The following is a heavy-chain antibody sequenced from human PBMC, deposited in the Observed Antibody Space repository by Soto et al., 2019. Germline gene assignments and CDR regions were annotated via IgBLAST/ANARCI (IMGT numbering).Heavy chain of an antibody. CDR1: GFTFSGSA. D-gene: IGHD1-26*01. J-gene: IGHJ6*02. Sequence: GGSLRLSCAASGFTFSGSAMHWVRQASGKGLEWVGRIRSKANSYATAYAASVKGRFTISRDDSKNTAYLQMNSLKTEDTAVYYCTRRKDGSYSHYYGMDVWGQGTTVTVSS. V-gene: IGHV3-73*01. CDR2: IRSKANSYAT. CDR3: TRRKDGSYSHYYGMDV.